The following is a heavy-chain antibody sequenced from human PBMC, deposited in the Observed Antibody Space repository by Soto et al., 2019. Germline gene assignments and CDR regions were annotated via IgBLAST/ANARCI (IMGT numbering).Heavy chain of an antibody. CDR3: ARDSGYYMDV. J-gene: IGHJ6*03. CDR2: ISDNGGST. CDR1: GFTFSSYG. V-gene: IGHV3-23*01. Sequence: GGSLRLSCAASGFTFSSYGMHWVRQAPGKGLEWVSAISDNGGSTYYADSVKGRFTISRDNSKNTSISTAYMELSRLRSDDTAVYYCARDSGYYMDVWGKGTTVTVSS.